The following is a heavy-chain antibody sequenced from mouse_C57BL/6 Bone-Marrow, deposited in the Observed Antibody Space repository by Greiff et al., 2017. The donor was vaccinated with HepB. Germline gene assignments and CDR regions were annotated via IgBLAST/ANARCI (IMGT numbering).Heavy chain of an antibody. CDR2: IDPSDSYI. CDR3: ARRASLLSWFAY. J-gene: IGHJ3*01. Sequence: QVQLQQSGAEFVKPGASVKLSCKASGYTFTSYWMQWVKQRPGQGLEWIGEIDPSDSYINYNQKFKGKATLTVDTSSSTAYMQLSSRTSEDSAVYYGARRASLLSWFAYWGQGTLVTVSA. CDR1: GYTFTSYW. D-gene: IGHD3-1*01. V-gene: IGHV1-50*01.